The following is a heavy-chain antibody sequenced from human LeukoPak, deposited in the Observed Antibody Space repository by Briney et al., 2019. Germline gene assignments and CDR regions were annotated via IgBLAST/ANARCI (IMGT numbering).Heavy chain of an antibody. D-gene: IGHD5-12*01. J-gene: IGHJ6*02. Sequence: GGSLRLSCAASGFRFSAYAMSWVRQAPGQGPEWVALILDDGDYTYYADSVKGRFTISRDNSKNTLYLQMVSLRAEDTAVYYCAKEVAARRNYYYGMDVWGQGTTVTVSS. V-gene: IGHV3-23*01. CDR1: GFRFSAYA. CDR3: AKEVAARRNYYYGMDV. CDR2: ILDDGDYT.